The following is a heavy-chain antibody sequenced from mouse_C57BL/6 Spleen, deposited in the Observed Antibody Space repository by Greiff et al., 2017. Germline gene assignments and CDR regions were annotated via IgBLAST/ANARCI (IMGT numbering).Heavy chain of an antibody. D-gene: IGHD2-4*01. Sequence: QVQLQQPGAELVKPGASVKVSCKASGYTFTSHWMHWVKQRPGKGLEWIGRIHPSDSDTNYNQKFKGKATLTVDKSSSTAYMQLSSLTSEDAAVYYCAIWAYDYDGVDYWGQGTTLTVSS. V-gene: IGHV1-74*01. J-gene: IGHJ2*01. CDR1: GYTFTSHW. CDR2: IHPSDSDT. CDR3: AIWAYDYDGVDY.